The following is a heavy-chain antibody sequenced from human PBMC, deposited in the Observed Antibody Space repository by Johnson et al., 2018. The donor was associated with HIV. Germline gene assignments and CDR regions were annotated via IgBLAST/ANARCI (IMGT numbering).Heavy chain of an antibody. CDR3: ARDRTGGSYPRAFDI. Sequence: QVQLVESGGDLIQPGGSLRLSCAASGFTVSSNYMTWVRQAPGKGLEWVAVISYDGSNKYYVDSVKGRFTISRDNAKNSLYLQMNSLRAEDTALYYCARDRTGGSYPRAFDIWGQGTMVTVSS. V-gene: IGHV3-30*03. CDR2: ISYDGSNK. J-gene: IGHJ3*02. D-gene: IGHD1-26*01. CDR1: GFTVSSNY.